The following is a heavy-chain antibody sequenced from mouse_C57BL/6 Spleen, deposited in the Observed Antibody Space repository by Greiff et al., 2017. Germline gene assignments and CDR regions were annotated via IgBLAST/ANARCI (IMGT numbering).Heavy chain of an antibody. J-gene: IGHJ3*01. D-gene: IGHD1-1*01. V-gene: IGHV14-4*01. CDR2: IDPENGDT. CDR3: VNYYGSSSFAY. CDR1: GFNIKDDY. Sequence: EVQLQQSGAELVRPGASVKLSCTASGFNIKDDYMHWVKQRPEQGLEWIGWIDPENGDTEYASKFQGKATITADTSSNTAYLQLSSLTSEDTAVYYCVNYYGSSSFAYWGQGTLVTVSA.